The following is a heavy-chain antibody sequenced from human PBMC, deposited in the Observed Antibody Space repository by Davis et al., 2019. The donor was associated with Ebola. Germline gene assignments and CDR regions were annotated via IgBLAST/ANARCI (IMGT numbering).Heavy chain of an antibody. V-gene: IGHV1-18*01. Sequence: ASVKVSCKASGYTFTSYGISWVRQAPGQGLEWMGWISAYNGNTNYAQKLQGRVTITADKSTSTAYMELSSLRSEDTAVYYCARVGQLVPSQFDYWGQGTLVTVSS. D-gene: IGHD6-13*01. CDR1: GYTFTSYG. CDR3: ARVGQLVPSQFDY. J-gene: IGHJ4*02. CDR2: ISAYNGNT.